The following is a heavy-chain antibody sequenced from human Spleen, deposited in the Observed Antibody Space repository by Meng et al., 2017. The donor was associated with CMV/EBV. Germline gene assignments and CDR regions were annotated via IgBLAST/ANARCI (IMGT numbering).Heavy chain of an antibody. D-gene: IGHD2-2*01. Sequence: GESLKISCATSGFNFKIYGMHWVRQLPGKGLEWVAVVWYDGSSKDYADSVKGRCIISRDNLKKTVYLQMSSLRAEDTALYYCAKGDYCSSTNCYHRWGQGTLVTVSS. CDR3: AKGDYCSSTNCYHR. V-gene: IGHV3-33*06. CDR2: VWYDGSSK. J-gene: IGHJ5*02. CDR1: GFNFKIYG.